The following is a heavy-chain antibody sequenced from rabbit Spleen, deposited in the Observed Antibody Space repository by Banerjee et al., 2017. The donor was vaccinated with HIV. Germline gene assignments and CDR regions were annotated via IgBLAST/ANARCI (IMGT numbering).Heavy chain of an antibody. Sequence: QEQLEESGGDLVKPEGSLTLTCTASGFSFSSNYWICWVRQAPGKGLEWIGCIYAGNSHTFYASWAKGRFTISKTSSTTVTLQMTSLTAADTATYFCARDFTGDSGSSLWGPGTLVTVS. J-gene: IGHJ4*01. D-gene: IGHD7-1*01. CDR1: GFSFSSNYW. V-gene: IGHV1S45*01. CDR2: IYAGNSHT. CDR3: ARDFTGDSGSSL.